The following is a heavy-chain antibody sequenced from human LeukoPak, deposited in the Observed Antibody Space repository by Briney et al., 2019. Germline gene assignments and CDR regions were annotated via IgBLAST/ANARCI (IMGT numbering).Heavy chain of an antibody. J-gene: IGHJ4*02. D-gene: IGHD3-3*01. CDR1: GGSISGYY. CDR3: ARGFSVERITIFGVVTEVPYYFDY. Sequence: SETLSLTCTVSGGSISGYYWSWIRQPPGKGLEWIGYIYYSGSTNYNPSLKSRVTISVDTSKNQFSLKLSSVTAADTAVYYCARGFSVERITIFGVVTEVPYYFDYWGQGTLVTVSS. CDR2: IYYSGST. V-gene: IGHV4-59*01.